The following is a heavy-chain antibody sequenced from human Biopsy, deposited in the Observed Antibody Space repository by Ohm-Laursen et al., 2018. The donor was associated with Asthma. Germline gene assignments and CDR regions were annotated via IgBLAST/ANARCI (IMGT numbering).Heavy chain of an antibody. D-gene: IGHD3-9*01. CDR3: ARTYYDFLTGQVKDVFGA. CDR1: GYNFLSFA. CDR2: VNTGNGDT. Sequence: GASVKVSCKASGYNFLSFAIHWVRQAPGQRLEWMGWVNTGNGDTKYSQKFQGRVTITRDTSASTAYMELRSLRSEDTATYYCARTYYDFLTGQVKDVFGAWGQGTMVTVSS. V-gene: IGHV1-3*04. J-gene: IGHJ3*01.